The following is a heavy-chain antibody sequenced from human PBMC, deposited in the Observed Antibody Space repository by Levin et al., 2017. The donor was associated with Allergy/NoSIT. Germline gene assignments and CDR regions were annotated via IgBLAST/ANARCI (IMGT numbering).Heavy chain of an antibody. CDR2: IWYDGSNK. J-gene: IGHJ6*03. D-gene: IGHD2-2*01. CDR1: GFTFSSYG. CDR3: ARRWRDIVVVPAARHYYDYMDV. Sequence: GGSLRLSCAASGFTFSSYGMHWVRQAPGKGLEWVAVIWYDGSNKYYADSVKGRFTISRDNSKNTLYLQMNSLRAEDTAVYYCARRWRDIVVVPAARHYYDYMDVWGKGTTVTVSS. V-gene: IGHV3-33*01.